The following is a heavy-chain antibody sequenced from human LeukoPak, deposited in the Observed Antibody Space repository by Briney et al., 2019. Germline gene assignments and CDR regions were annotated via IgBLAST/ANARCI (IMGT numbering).Heavy chain of an antibody. CDR3: ARVNYYDAGMDV. V-gene: IGHV1-2*02. D-gene: IGHD3-22*01. CDR1: GYTFIGYY. CDR2: INPNSGGT. Sequence: EASVKVSCKASGYTFIGYYMHWVRQAPGQGLEWMGWINPNSGGTNYAQKFQGRVTMTRDTSISTAYMELSRLRSDDTAVYYCARVNYYDAGMDVWGQGTTVTVSS. J-gene: IGHJ6*02.